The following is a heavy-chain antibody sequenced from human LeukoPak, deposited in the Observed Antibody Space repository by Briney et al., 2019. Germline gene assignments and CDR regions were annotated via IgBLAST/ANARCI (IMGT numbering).Heavy chain of an antibody. D-gene: IGHD2-15*01. CDR1: GFTFSSYA. J-gene: IGHJ5*02. CDR2: ISGSGGST. V-gene: IGHV3-23*01. Sequence: GGSLRLSCAASGFTFSSYAMSWVRQAPGKGLEWVSAISGSGGSTYYADSVKGRFTISRDNYKNTLYLQMNSLRAEDTAVYYCAKDAVVAATPGQNWFDPWGQGTLVTVSS. CDR3: AKDAVVAATPGQNWFDP.